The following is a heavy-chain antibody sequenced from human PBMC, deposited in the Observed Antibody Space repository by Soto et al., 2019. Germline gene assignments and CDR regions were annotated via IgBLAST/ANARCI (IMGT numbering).Heavy chain of an antibody. Sequence: QVQLVQSGAEVRKPGASVNISCRASGFSFSDYLINWVRQAPGQSLEWMGWINPDNGNTTYSQTFQGRVTISRHSSASIAYVEVSDLTSEDTAVYYCARDILSVGPRANDAFDVWGQGTMVTVSS. CDR3: ARDILSVGPRANDAFDV. CDR2: INPDNGNT. CDR1: GFSFSDYL. D-gene: IGHD2-8*02. V-gene: IGHV1-3*01. J-gene: IGHJ3*01.